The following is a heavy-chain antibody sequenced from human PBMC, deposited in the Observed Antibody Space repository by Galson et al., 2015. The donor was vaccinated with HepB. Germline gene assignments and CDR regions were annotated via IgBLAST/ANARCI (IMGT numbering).Heavy chain of an antibody. V-gene: IGHV1-69*13. CDR2: IIPIFGTA. Sequence: SVKVSCKASGGTFSSYAISWVRQAPGQGLEWMGGIIPIFGTANYAQKFQGRVTITADESTSTAYMELSSLRSEDTAVYCCARGLRYDSSGYLKEKGAFDIWGQGTMVTVSS. CDR3: ARGLRYDSSGYLKEKGAFDI. J-gene: IGHJ3*02. CDR1: GGTFSSYA. D-gene: IGHD3-22*01.